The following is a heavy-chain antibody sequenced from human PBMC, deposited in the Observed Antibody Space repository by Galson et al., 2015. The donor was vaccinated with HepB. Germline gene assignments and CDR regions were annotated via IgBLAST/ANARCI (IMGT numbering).Heavy chain of an antibody. J-gene: IGHJ4*02. Sequence: SLRLSCAASGFTFSSYSMNWVRQAPGKGLEWVSSISSSSSYIYYADSVKGRFTISSDNAKNSLYLQMNSLRAEDTAVYYCARLLPRGFDYWGQGTLVTVSS. CDR3: ARLLPRGFDY. CDR2: ISSSSSYI. V-gene: IGHV3-21*01. CDR1: GFTFSSYS.